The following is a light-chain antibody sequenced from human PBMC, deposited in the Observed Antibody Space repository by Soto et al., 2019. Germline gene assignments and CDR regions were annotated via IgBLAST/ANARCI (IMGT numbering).Light chain of an antibody. J-gene: IGLJ1*01. Sequence: QSALTQPPSASGTPGERVTFSCSGSSSNIGSITVNWYQQLPGTAPKLLIYSNNQRPSGVPDRFSGSKSGTSASLAISGLQSEDEADYYCAAWDDSLNGYVFGTGTKVTVL. V-gene: IGLV1-44*01. CDR1: SSNIGSIT. CDR3: AAWDDSLNGYV. CDR2: SNN.